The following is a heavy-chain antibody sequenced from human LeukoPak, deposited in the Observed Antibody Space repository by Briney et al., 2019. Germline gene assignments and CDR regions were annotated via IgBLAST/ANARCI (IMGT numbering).Heavy chain of an antibody. Sequence: GASVKVSCKGSGYIFPDYYIYWVRQAPGQGLEWMGRINPNSGGTNYAQKFQGRVTVTRDTSISTVYMELSRLRSDDTAVYYCARDRGYCSSGTVCYSRAEYYYYGMDVWGQGTTVTVSS. CDR3: ARDRGYCSSGTVCYSRAEYYYYGMDV. V-gene: IGHV1-2*06. CDR1: GYIFPDYY. D-gene: IGHD2-2*01. CDR2: INPNSGGT. J-gene: IGHJ6*02.